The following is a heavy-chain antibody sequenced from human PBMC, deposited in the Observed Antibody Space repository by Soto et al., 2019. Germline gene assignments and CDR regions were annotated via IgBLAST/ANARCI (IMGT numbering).Heavy chain of an antibody. V-gene: IGHV1-18*01. Sequence: QVQLVQSGAEVKKPGASVKVSCKTSGYTFTSYGISWVRQAPGQGLEWMGWISAYNSNTNYAQKLQGRVTMTTDTTTSTAYLELRSLISDDKAVYYCATTRDYFDRFGYPKWGQGTMVTVSS. D-gene: IGHD3-22*01. CDR1: GYTFTSYG. CDR2: ISAYNSNT. CDR3: ATTRDYFDRFGYPK. J-gene: IGHJ4*02.